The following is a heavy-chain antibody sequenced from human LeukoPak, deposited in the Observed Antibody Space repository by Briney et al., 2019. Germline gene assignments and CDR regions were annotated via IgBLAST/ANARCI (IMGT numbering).Heavy chain of an antibody. J-gene: IGHJ5*02. CDR3: ARGAWYGIS. D-gene: IGHD6-13*01. CDR1: GFTFSDYW. V-gene: IGHV3-7*01. Sequence: GGSLRLSCAASGFTFSDYWMTWVRQAPGKGLERLATIKKDGSEKYYVDPVKGRFTISRDNAKNSLDLQMNSLRAEDTAVYYCARGAWYGISWGQGTLVTVSS. CDR2: IKKDGSEK.